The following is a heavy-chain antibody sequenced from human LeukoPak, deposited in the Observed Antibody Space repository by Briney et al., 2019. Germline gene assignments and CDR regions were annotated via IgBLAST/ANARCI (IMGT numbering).Heavy chain of an antibody. J-gene: IGHJ1*01. Sequence: GGSLRLSCAASGFTFDDYTMHWVRQAPGKGLEWVSLISWDGGSTYYADSVKGRFTISRDNSKNSLYLQMNSLRTEDTALYYCAKATISDYYDSSGYSEYFQHWGQGTLVTVSS. V-gene: IGHV3-43*01. D-gene: IGHD3-22*01. CDR1: GFTFDDYT. CDR2: ISWDGGST. CDR3: AKATISDYYDSSGYSEYFQH.